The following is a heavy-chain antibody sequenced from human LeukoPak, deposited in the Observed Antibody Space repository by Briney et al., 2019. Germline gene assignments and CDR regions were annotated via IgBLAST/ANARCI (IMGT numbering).Heavy chain of an antibody. CDR2: IIPILGIA. J-gene: IGHJ4*02. D-gene: IGHD3-9*01. Sequence: SVKVSCKASGGTFSSYAISWVRQAPGQGLEWMGRIIPILGIANYVQKFQGRVTITADKSTSTAYMELSSLRSEDTAVYYCTYDILTGYYTDYWGQGTLVTVSS. V-gene: IGHV1-69*04. CDR3: TYDILTGYYTDY. CDR1: GGTFSSYA.